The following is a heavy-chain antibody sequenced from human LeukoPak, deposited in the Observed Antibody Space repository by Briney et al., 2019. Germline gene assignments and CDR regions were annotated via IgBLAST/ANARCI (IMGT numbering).Heavy chain of an antibody. V-gene: IGHV1-3*01. D-gene: IGHD6-13*01. CDR2: INAGNGDT. Sequence: ASVKVSCKASGYTFTSYAMYWVRQAPGQRLEWMGWINAGNGDTKYSQKFQGKVTITRDTSASTDYMELSSLRSEDTAVYYCARAQLGSNRPGDYWGQGTLVTVSS. CDR1: GYTFTSYA. J-gene: IGHJ4*02. CDR3: ARAQLGSNRPGDY.